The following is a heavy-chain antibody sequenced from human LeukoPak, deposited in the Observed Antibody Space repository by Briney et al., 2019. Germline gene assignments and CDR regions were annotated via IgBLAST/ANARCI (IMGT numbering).Heavy chain of an antibody. CDR1: GFTFSSYW. V-gene: IGHV3-7*01. J-gene: IGHJ4*02. D-gene: IGHD4-23*01. Sequence: PGRSLRLSCAASGFTFSSYWMSWVRQAPGKGLEWVANIKQDGNEKYYLDSVRGRFTISRDNAKNSLYLQMNSLRAEDTAVYYCARDLGKIGGNSSPFDYWGQGTLVTVSS. CDR2: IKQDGNEK. CDR3: ARDLGKIGGNSSPFDY.